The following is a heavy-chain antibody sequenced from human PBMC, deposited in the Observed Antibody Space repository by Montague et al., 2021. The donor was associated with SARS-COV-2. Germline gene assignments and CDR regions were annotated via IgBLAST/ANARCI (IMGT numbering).Heavy chain of an antibody. D-gene: IGHD4-23*01. J-gene: IGHJ4*02. V-gene: IGHV2-70*01. Sequence: PALVKPTQTLTLTCTFSGFSLSTSGMCVSWIRQPPGKALEWLTLIDWDDDKYYSRSLKTRHTISKDTSKNQVVLTMTNMDPVDTATYYCARSYGTTVVTRAFDYWGQGTLVTVSS. CDR1: GFSLSTSGMC. CDR2: IDWDDDK. CDR3: ARSYGTTVVTRAFDY.